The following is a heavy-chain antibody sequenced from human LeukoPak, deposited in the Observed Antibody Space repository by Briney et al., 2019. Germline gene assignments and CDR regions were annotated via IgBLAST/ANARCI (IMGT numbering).Heavy chain of an antibody. CDR2: IYQSGST. J-gene: IGHJ4*02. CDR1: GDSISSGGYY. D-gene: IGHD1-7*01. CDR3: ARGHNYNYGPFDY. Sequence: SETLSLTCTVSGDSISSGGYYWSWIRQPPGKGLEWIGYIYQSGSTYYNPSLKSRVTISVDRSKNQFSLKVTSVTAADTAVYYCARGHNYNYGPFDYWGQGTLVTVSS. V-gene: IGHV4-30-2*01.